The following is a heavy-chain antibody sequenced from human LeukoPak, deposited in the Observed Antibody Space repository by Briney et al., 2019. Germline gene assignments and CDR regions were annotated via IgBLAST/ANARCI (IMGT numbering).Heavy chain of an antibody. V-gene: IGHV3-53*01. J-gene: IGHJ4*02. CDR3: ARGKELHFDY. D-gene: IGHD1-26*01. CDR1: GFTVSSNY. Sequence: GGSLGLSCAASGFTVSSNYMSWVRQAPGKGLEWVSVIYSGGSTYYADSVKGRFTISRDNSKNTLYLQMNSLRAEDTAVYYCARGKELHFDYWGQGTLVTVSS. CDR2: IYSGGST.